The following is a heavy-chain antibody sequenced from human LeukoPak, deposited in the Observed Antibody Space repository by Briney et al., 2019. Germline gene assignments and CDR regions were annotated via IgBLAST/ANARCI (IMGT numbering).Heavy chain of an antibody. J-gene: IGHJ6*02. CDR2: ISGGGAIT. Sequence: GGSLRLSCAASGFSFSSYALSWVRQAPGKGLEWVSAISGGGAITYYADSVKGRFTISRDNSKNTLYLQMSSLRAEDTAIYYCAKEDYYGSGEDYYYYGMDVWGQGTTVTVSS. CDR1: GFSFSSYA. CDR3: AKEDYYGSGEDYYYYGMDV. D-gene: IGHD3-10*01. V-gene: IGHV3-23*01.